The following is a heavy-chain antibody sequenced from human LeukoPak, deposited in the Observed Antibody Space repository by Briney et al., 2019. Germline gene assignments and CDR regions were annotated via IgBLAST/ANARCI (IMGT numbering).Heavy chain of an antibody. D-gene: IGHD1-14*01. V-gene: IGHV1-2*02. Sequence: ASVKVSCKASGYKFTGSYMHWCRQAPGQGPEWMGWINPISGRTSYAQKFVGRVTLTRNTSITTAYMELGSLTSDDTAVYYCARDSVAIGTVVNQCFDTWGEGTHVTVSS. CDR1: GYKFTGSY. CDR2: INPISGRT. J-gene: IGHJ5*02. CDR3: ARDSVAIGTVVNQCFDT.